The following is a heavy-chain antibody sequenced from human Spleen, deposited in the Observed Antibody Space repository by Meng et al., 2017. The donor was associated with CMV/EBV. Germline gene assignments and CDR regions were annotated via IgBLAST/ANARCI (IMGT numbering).Heavy chain of an antibody. D-gene: IGHD2-2*02. CDR3: ARGGGYCSSTSCYSWFDP. J-gene: IGHJ5*02. CDR1: GGSVSSFY. Sequence: GSLRLSCTVSGGSVSSFYWSWIRQPPGKGLDWIGSIYYTGSTYYNPSLKSRVTISVDTSKNQFSLKLSSVTAADTAVYYCARGGGYCSSTSCYSWFDPWGQGTLVTVSS. V-gene: IGHV4-59*02. CDR2: IYYTGST.